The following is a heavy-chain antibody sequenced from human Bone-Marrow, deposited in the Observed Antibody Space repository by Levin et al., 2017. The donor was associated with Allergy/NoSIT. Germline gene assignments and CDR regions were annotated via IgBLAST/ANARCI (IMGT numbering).Heavy chain of an antibody. J-gene: IGHJ5*02. Sequence: SQTLSLTCAVYGGSFSGYYWSWIRQPPGKGLEWIGEINHSGSTNYNPSLKSRVTISVDTSKNQFSLKLSSVTAADTAVYYCARGPLPRRFDPWGQGTLVTVSS. CDR2: INHSGST. V-gene: IGHV4-34*01. CDR1: GGSFSGYY. CDR3: ARGPLPRRFDP.